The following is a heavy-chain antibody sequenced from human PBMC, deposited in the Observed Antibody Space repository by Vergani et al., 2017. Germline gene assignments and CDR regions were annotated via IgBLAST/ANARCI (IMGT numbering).Heavy chain of an antibody. V-gene: IGHV3-23*01. CDR2: VSGSGGST. J-gene: IGHJ4*02. CDR3: AKEVLALLRGYIDY. D-gene: IGHD5-12*01. CDR1: GFTFSSYV. Sequence: EVRLLESGGDLVQPGGSLRLSCAASGFTFSSYVMSWVRQAPGKGLEWVSAVSGSGGSTYYADSVKGRFTISRDNSKNTLYLQMNSLRAEDTAVYYCAKEVLALLRGYIDYWGQGTLVTVSS.